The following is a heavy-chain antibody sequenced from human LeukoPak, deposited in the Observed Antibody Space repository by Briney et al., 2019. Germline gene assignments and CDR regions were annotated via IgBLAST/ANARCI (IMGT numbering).Heavy chain of an antibody. CDR3: ARDLGQYYDTSDNWFDP. D-gene: IGHD3-22*01. CDR2: INSDGINT. V-gene: IGHV3-74*01. Sequence: QPGGSLRLSCAASGFTFSNYWMHWLRHAPGKGLVWVSRINSDGINTIYADSVKGRFTISRDNAKNTLNLQMNSLRAEDTAVYYCARDLGQYYDTSDNWFDPWGQGTLVTVSS. J-gene: IGHJ5*02. CDR1: GFTFSNYW.